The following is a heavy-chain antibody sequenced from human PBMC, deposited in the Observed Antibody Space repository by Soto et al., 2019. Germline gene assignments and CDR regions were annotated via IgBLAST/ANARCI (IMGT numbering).Heavy chain of an antibody. CDR2: INPNSGGT. J-gene: IGHJ6*02. V-gene: IGHV1-2*02. CDR1: GGTFSSYA. Sequence: ASVKVSCKASGGTFSSYAISWVRQAPGQGLEWMGGINPNSGGTNYAQKFQGRVTMTRDTSISTAYMELSRLRSDDTAVYYCARVKITISYYYYGMDVWGQGTTVTVSS. CDR3: ARVKITISYYYYGMDV. D-gene: IGHD3-3*01.